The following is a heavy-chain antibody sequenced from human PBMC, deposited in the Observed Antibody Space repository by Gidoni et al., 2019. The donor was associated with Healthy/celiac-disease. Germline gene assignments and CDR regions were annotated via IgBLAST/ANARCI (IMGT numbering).Heavy chain of an antibody. J-gene: IGHJ4*02. CDR1: EFTFSSYS. CDR2: ISSSSSYI. V-gene: IGHV3-21*01. D-gene: IGHD3-10*01. CDR3: ARDQPARGFDY. Sequence: VQLVASGGGPVTPGASLSLSCAASEFTFSSYSMTWVRQAPGKGLVWVSSISSSSSYIYYADSVKGRFTISRDNAKNSLYLQMNSLRAEDTAVYYCARDQPARGFDYWGQGTLVTVSS.